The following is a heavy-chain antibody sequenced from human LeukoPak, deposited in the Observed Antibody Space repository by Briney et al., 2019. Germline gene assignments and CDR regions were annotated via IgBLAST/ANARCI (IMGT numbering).Heavy chain of an antibody. CDR1: GGSISSGGYY. Sequence: PSETLSLTCTVSGGSISSGGYYWSWIRQHPGKGLEWIGYIYYNGSTYYNPSLKSRVTISVDTSKNQFSLKLSSVTAADTAVYYCARDRAGSGGGYCSGGSCYSFNWFDPWGQGTLVTVSS. V-gene: IGHV4-31*03. D-gene: IGHD2-15*01. CDR2: IYYNGST. CDR3: ARDRAGSGGGYCSGGSCYSFNWFDP. J-gene: IGHJ5*02.